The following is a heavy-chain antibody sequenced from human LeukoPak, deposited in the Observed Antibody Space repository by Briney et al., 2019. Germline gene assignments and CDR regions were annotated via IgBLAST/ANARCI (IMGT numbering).Heavy chain of an antibody. J-gene: IGHJ4*02. CDR2: IYTSGST. V-gene: IGHV4-4*07. Sequence: SETLSLTCAVYDGSFSGYYWSWIRQPAGKGLEWIGRIYTSGSTNYNPSLKSRVTMSVDTSKNQFSLKLSSVTAADTAVYYCAREGGLLWFGELPPYYFDYWGQGTLVTVSS. D-gene: IGHD3-10*01. CDR1: DGSFSGYY. CDR3: AREGGLLWFGELPPYYFDY.